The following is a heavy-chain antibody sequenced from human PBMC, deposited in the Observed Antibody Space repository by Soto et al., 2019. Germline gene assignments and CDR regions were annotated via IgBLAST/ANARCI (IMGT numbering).Heavy chain of an antibody. D-gene: IGHD2-15*01. V-gene: IGHV4-59*01. J-gene: IGHJ6*03. CDR3: ARGDCSGGTCYLGYYYMDV. Sequence: PSETLSLTCTVSGGSISSYYWSWIRQPPGKGLEWIGYIYYSGSTNYNPSLKSRVTISVDTSKNQFSLKLSSVTAADTAVYYCARGDCSGGTCYLGYYYMDVWGKGTTVTVSS. CDR1: GGSISSYY. CDR2: IYYSGST.